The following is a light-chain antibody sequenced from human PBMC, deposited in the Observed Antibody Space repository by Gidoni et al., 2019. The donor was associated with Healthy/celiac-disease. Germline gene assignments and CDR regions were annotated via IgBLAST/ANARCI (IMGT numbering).Light chain of an antibody. Sequence: DIQMTQSPSSLSASVGDRVTITCRASQSLSSYLHWYQQKPGKAPKLLIYAASILQSGVPSMFSGSGSGTDFTLTISSLQPEDFATYYCQPSYSTPRTFGQGTKVEIK. CDR3: QPSYSTPRT. V-gene: IGKV1-39*01. CDR2: AAS. CDR1: QSLSSY. J-gene: IGKJ1*01.